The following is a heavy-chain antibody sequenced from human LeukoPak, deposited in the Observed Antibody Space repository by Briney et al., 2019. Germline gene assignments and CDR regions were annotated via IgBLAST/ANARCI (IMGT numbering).Heavy chain of an antibody. Sequence: ASVKVSCKASGYTFTSYGISWVRQAPGQGLEWMGWISAYNGNTNYAQKLQGRVTMTTDTSTSTAYMELRSLRSDDTAVYYCARDQWPAVVQAVPGWDYWGQGTLVTVSS. CDR2: ISAYNGNT. CDR1: GYTFTSYG. D-gene: IGHD2-2*01. J-gene: IGHJ4*02. CDR3: ARDQWPAVVQAVPGWDY. V-gene: IGHV1-18*01.